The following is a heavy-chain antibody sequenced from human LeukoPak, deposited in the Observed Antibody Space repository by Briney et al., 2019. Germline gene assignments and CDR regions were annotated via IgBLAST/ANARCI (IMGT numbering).Heavy chain of an antibody. CDR2: ISYDGSNK. CDR1: GFTFSSYA. D-gene: IGHD2-15*01. CDR3: ARVRVRRYCSGGSCYGMDV. V-gene: IGHV3-30-3*01. Sequence: GGSLRLSCAASGFTFSSYAMHWVRQAPGKGLEWVAVISYDGSNKYYADSVKGRFTISRDNSKNTLYLQMNSLRAEDTAVYYCARVRVRRYCSGGSCYGMDVWGQGTTVTVSS. J-gene: IGHJ6*02.